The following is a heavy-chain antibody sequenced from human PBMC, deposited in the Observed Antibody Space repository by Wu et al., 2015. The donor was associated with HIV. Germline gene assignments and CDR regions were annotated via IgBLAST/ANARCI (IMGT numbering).Heavy chain of an antibody. CDR1: GYTFTDHY. CDR3: ARDLGNDFAVRGYYWYMDV. Sequence: QLVQSGAEVTKPGASVSVSCQTSGYTFTDHYIHWVRQAPGQGLEWMGWIGPDSGATHYAEKFQDRVTLTRDASINTAYMQLNRLRSDDTAVYFCARDLGNDFAVRGYYWYMDVWGTGTAITVSS. J-gene: IGHJ6*03. D-gene: IGHD3/OR15-3a*01. V-gene: IGHV1-2*02. CDR2: IGPDSGAT.